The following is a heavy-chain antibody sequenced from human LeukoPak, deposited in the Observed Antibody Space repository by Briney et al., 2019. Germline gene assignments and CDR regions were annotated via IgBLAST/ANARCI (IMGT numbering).Heavy chain of an antibody. J-gene: IGHJ6*03. CDR2: IIPIFGTA. D-gene: IGHD5-24*01. CDR3: ARTATLSYYYYYYMDV. CDR1: GGTFSSYA. V-gene: IGHV1-69*05. Sequence: GSSVKVSCKASGGTFSSYAISWVRQAPGQGLEWMGGIIPIFGTANYAQKFQGRVTITTDESTSTAYMELRSLRSEDTAVYYCARTATLSYYYYYYMDVWGKGTTVTVSS.